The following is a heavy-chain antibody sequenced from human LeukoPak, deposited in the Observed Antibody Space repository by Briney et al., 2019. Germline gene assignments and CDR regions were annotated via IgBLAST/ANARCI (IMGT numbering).Heavy chain of an antibody. CDR3: ARDRPIYDFWSGYPDAFDI. V-gene: IGHV1-18*01. D-gene: IGHD3-3*01. CDR2: ISAYNGNT. J-gene: IGHJ3*02. CDR1: GYTFTSYG. Sequence: ASVKVSCKASGYTFTSYGISWVRQAPGQGLEWMGWISAYNGNTNYAQKLQGRVTMTTDTSTSTAYMELRSLRSDDTAVYYCARDRPIYDFWSGYPDAFDIWGQETMVTVSS.